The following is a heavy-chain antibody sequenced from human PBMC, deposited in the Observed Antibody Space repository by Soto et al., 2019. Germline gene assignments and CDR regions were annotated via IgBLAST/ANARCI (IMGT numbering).Heavy chain of an antibody. J-gene: IGHJ6*02. CDR3: TTGIAARQSYYYYYGMDV. V-gene: IGHV3-15*07. CDR2: IKSKTDGGTT. D-gene: IGHD6-13*01. Sequence: PGGSLRLSCAASGFTFSNAWMNWVRQAPGKGLEWVGRIKSKTDGGTTDYAAPVKGRFTISRDDSKNTLHLQMNSLKTEDTAVYYCTTGIAARQSYYYYYGMDVWGQGTTVTVSS. CDR1: GFTFSNAW.